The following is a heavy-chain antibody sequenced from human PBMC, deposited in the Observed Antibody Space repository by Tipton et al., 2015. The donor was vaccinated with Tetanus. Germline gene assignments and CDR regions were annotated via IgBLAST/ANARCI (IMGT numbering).Heavy chain of an antibody. Sequence: LSLTCAVYGGSFSGYYWSWIRQPPGKGLEWIGEINHSGSTNYNPSLKSRVTISVDTPKNQFSLKLSSVTAADTAVYYCASPGISYDILTGYHYWGQGTLVTVSS. V-gene: IGHV4-34*01. D-gene: IGHD3-9*01. CDR2: INHSGST. CDR3: ASPGISYDILTGYHY. J-gene: IGHJ4*02. CDR1: GGSFSGYY.